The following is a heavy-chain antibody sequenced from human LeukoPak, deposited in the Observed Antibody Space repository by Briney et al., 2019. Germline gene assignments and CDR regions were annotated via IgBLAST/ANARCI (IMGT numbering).Heavy chain of an antibody. CDR2: INAYNGDT. J-gene: IGHJ4*02. V-gene: IGHV1-18*01. CDR3: ARDGSGVWFDY. D-gene: IGHD3-10*01. CDR1: NYTLTSYG. Sequence: ASVKVSCKASNYTLTSYGISWVRQAPGQGLGWMAWINAYNGDTNYAQKLQGRVTLTTDTSTSTAYMELRSLRSDDTAVYYCARDGSGVWFDYWGQGTLVTVSS.